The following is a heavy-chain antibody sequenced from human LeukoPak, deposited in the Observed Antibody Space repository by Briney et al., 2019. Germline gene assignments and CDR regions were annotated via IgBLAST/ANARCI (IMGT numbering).Heavy chain of an antibody. CDR1: GGTFSSYA. J-gene: IGHJ6*03. CDR2: IIPIFGTA. Sequence: SVKVSCKASGGTFSSYAISWVRQAPGQGLEWMGRIIPIFGTANYAQKFQGRVTITTDESTSTAYMELSSLRSEDTAVYYRARAGDYYDSSANHMDVWGRGTTVTVSS. V-gene: IGHV1-69*05. D-gene: IGHD3-22*01. CDR3: ARAGDYYDSSANHMDV.